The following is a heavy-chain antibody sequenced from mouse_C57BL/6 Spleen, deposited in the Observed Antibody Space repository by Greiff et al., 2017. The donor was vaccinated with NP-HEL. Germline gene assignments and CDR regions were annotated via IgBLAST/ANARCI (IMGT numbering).Heavy chain of an antibody. V-gene: IGHV5-9-1*02. CDR2: ISSGGDYI. CDR3: TRGGIYYGNYHYFDY. J-gene: IGHJ2*01. Sequence: EVMLVESGEGLVKPGGSLKLSCAASGFTFSSYAMSWVRQTPEKRLEWVAYISSGGDYIYYADTVKGRFTISRDNARNTLYLQMSSLKSEDTAMYYCTRGGIYYGNYHYFDYWGQGTTLTVSS. CDR1: GFTFSSYA. D-gene: IGHD2-1*01.